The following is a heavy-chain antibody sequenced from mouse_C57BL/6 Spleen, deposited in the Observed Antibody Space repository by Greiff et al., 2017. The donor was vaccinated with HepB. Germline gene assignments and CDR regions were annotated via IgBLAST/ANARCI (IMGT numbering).Heavy chain of an antibody. CDR1: GYAFSSYW. CDR3: ARYETNAWFAY. J-gene: IGHJ3*01. CDR2: IYPGDGDT. Sequence: QVQLKQSGAELVKPGASVKISCKASGYAFSSYWMNWVKQRPGKGLEWIGQIYPGDGDTNYNGKFKGKATLTADKSSSTAYMQRSSLTSEDSAVYFCARYETNAWFAYWGQGTLVTVSA. V-gene: IGHV1-80*01. D-gene: IGHD2-12*01.